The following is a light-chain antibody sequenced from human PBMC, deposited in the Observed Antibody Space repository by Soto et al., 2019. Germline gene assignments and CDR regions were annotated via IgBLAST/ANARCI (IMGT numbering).Light chain of an antibody. CDR2: AAS. CDR1: QSISNY. CDR3: QKYNIAPWT. J-gene: IGKJ1*01. V-gene: IGKV1-27*01. Sequence: DVQMTQSPSSLSASVGDRVTITCRASQSISNYLAWYQQKPGKVPKLLIYAASTLQSGVPSRFSGSGSGTDFTLTISSLQPEDVATYYCQKYNIAPWTLGQGTKVEIK.